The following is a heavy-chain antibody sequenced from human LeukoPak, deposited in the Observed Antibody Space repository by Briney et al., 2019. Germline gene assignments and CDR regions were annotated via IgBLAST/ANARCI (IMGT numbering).Heavy chain of an antibody. J-gene: IGHJ4*02. CDR1: GGSISSSSYF. Sequence: SETLSLTCTVSGGSISSSSYFWGWIRQPPGKGLEWIGSIYYSGSTYYNPSLKSRVTISVDTSKNQFSLKLSSVTAADTAVYYCAREESSSRFDYWGQGTLVTVSS. D-gene: IGHD6-13*01. CDR2: IYYSGST. V-gene: IGHV4-39*07. CDR3: AREESSSRFDY.